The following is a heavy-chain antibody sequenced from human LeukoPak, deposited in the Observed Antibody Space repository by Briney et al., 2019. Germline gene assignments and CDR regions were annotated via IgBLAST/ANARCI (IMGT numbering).Heavy chain of an antibody. Sequence: GGSLRLSCSASGFTFSTYFMHWVRQAPGKGLEYVSAISSNGGSTYYADSVKGRFTISRDNSNNTLYLQMSSLRAEDTAVYHCVKDDSYYYDSSGYPHWGQGTLVTVSS. D-gene: IGHD3-22*01. CDR3: VKDDSYYYDSSGYPH. CDR1: GFTFSTYF. J-gene: IGHJ4*02. CDR2: ISSNGGST. V-gene: IGHV3-64D*09.